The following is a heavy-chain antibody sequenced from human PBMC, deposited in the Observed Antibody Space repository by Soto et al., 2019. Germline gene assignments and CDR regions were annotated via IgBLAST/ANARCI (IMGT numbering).Heavy chain of an antibody. Sequence: ASVKVSCKVSGYTLTELSMHWVRRAPGKGLEWMGGFDPEDGETIYAQKFQGRVTMTEDTSTDTAYMELSSLRSEDTAVYYCATDLRGYGNYYYYGMDVWGQGTTVTVSS. CDR3: ATDLRGYGNYYYYGMDV. J-gene: IGHJ6*02. V-gene: IGHV1-24*01. CDR1: GYTLTELS. CDR2: FDPEDGET. D-gene: IGHD5-12*01.